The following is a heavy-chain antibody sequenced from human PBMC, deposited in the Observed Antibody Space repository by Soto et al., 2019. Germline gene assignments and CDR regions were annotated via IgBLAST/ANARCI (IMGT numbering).Heavy chain of an antibody. J-gene: IGHJ4*02. CDR2: IYCDDDK. V-gene: IGHV2-5*02. Sequence: QITLKESGPTLVKPTQTLTLTCTFSGFSLSTSGVGVGWIRQPPGKALEWLALIYCDDDKRYSPSLNSRLTITKDTAKNQVVLTMTTMDPVDTATYYCAHVYGGYDNFDYWGPGNLVTVSS. D-gene: IGHD5-12*01. CDR3: AHVYGGYDNFDY. CDR1: GFSLSTSGVG.